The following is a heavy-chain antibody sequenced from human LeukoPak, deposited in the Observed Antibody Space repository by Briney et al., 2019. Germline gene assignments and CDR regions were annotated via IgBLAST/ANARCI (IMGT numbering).Heavy chain of an antibody. D-gene: IGHD6-19*01. Sequence: ASVTVSCKVSGYTLTELSMHWVRQAPGKGLEWMGGFDPEDGETIYAQKFQGRVTMTEDTSTDTAYMELSSLRSEDTAVYYCASSSGWPHYYYYYGMDVWGQGTTVTVSS. CDR3: ASSSGWPHYYYYYGMDV. V-gene: IGHV1-24*01. CDR2: FDPEDGET. J-gene: IGHJ6*02. CDR1: GYTLTELS.